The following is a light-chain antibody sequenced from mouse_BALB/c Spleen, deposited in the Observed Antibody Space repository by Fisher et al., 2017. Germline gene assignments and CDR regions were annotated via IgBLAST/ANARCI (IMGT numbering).Light chain of an antibody. CDR2: WAS. CDR1: QSLLYSSNQKNY. Sequence: DIVLTQSTSSLAMSVGQKVTMSCKSSQSLLYSSNQKNYLAWYQQKPGQSPKLLIYWASTRESGVPDRFTGSGSGTDFTLTISSVKAEDLAVYYCQQYYSYPYTFGGGTKLEIK. J-gene: IGKJ2*01. V-gene: IGKV8-30*01. CDR3: QQYYSYPYT.